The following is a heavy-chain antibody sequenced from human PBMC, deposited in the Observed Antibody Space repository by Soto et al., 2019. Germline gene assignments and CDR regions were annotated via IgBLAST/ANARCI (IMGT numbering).Heavy chain of an antibody. Sequence: SETLSLTCTVSGGSISSYYLSWIRQPPGKGLEWIGYIYYSGSTNYNPSLKSRVTISVDTSKNQFSLKLSSVTAADTAVYYCARSPYYSNFDYWGQGTLVTVSS. D-gene: IGHD4-4*01. CDR1: GGSISSYY. CDR3: ARSPYYSNFDY. CDR2: IYYSGST. V-gene: IGHV4-59*01. J-gene: IGHJ4*02.